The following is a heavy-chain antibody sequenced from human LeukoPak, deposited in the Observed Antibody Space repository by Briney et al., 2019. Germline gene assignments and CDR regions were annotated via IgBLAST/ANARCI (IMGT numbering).Heavy chain of an antibody. J-gene: IGHJ4*02. CDR1: GGSISSYY. Sequence: KPSETLSLTCTVSGGSISSYYWSWIRQPPGKGLEWIGYIYYSGSTNYNPSLKSRVTTSVDTSKNQFSLKLSSVTAADTAVYYCAMTVGDGYNLEFDYWGQGTLVTVSS. V-gene: IGHV4-59*01. CDR3: AMTVGDGYNLEFDY. D-gene: IGHD5-24*01. CDR2: IYYSGST.